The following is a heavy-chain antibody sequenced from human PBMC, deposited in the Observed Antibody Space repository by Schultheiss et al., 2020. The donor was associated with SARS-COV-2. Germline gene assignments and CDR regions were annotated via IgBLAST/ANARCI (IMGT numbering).Heavy chain of an antibody. CDR2: IIPIFGTA. J-gene: IGHJ6*02. CDR1: GGTFSSYA. V-gene: IGHV1-69*06. D-gene: IGHD5-24*01. CDR3: ARVEVTVYGMDV. Sequence: SVKVSCKASGGTFSSYAISWVRQAPGQGLEWMGGIIPIFGTANYAQKFQGRVTITADKSTSTAYMELSSLRSEDTVVYYCARVEVTVYGMDVWGQGTTVTVSS.